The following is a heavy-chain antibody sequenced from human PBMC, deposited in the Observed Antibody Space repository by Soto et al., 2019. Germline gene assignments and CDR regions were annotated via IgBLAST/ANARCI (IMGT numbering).Heavy chain of an antibody. CDR1: GFTVSSNY. CDR2: IYSGGST. CDR3: ARGEEWLLRPFDY. Sequence: EVQLVETGGGLIQPGGSLRLSCAASGFTVSSNYMSWVRQAPGKGLEWVSVIYSGGSTYYADSVKGRFTISRDNSKNTLYLQMNSLRAEDTAVYYCARGEEWLLRPFDYWGQGTLVTVSS. V-gene: IGHV3-53*02. D-gene: IGHD3-3*01. J-gene: IGHJ4*02.